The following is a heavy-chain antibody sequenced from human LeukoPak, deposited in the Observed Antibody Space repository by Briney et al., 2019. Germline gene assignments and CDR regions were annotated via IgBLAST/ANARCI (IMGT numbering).Heavy chain of an antibody. CDR1: GGSISSYY. J-gene: IGHJ4*02. CDR2: IYTSGST. D-gene: IGHD3-22*01. V-gene: IGHV4-4*07. CDR3: ARDQGHDSSGYYPYYFDY. Sequence: SETLSPTCTVSGGSISSYYWSWIRQPAGKGLEWIGRIYTSGSTNYNPSLKSRVTMSVDTSKNQFSLKLSSVTAADTAVYYCARDQGHDSSGYYPYYFDYWGQGTLVTVSS.